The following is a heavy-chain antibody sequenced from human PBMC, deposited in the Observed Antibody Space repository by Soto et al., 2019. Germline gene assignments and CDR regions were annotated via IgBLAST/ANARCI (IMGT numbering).Heavy chain of an antibody. CDR2: IFYLGSS. CDR1: GDSIISSDFY. Sequence: SESLSLTCTVSGDSIISSDFYWGWVRQPPGKGLEWIGSIFYLGSSYYNPSLKSRVTMSVDTSKNQFSLRLRSVTAADTALYFCARHSLALRKNTWFDPWGQGIMVTVSS. CDR3: ARHSLALRKNTWFDP. J-gene: IGHJ5*02. V-gene: IGHV4-39*01. D-gene: IGHD3-3*02.